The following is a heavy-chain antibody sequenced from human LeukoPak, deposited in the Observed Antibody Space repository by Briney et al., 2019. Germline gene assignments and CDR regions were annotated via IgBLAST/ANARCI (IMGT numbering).Heavy chain of an antibody. Sequence: SETLSLTCAVYGGSFSGYYWSWIRQPPGKGLEWIGEINHSGSTNYNPSLKSRVTISVDTSKNQFSLKLSSVTAADTAVYYCARHRLRMGWFDPWGQGTLVTVSS. CDR3: ARHRLRMGWFDP. V-gene: IGHV4-34*01. J-gene: IGHJ5*02. CDR2: INHSGST. D-gene: IGHD5-18*01. CDR1: GGSFSGYY.